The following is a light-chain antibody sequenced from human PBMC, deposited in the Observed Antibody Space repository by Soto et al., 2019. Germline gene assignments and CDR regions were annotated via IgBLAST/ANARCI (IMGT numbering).Light chain of an antibody. J-gene: IGKJ1*01. CDR1: QSIGSSY. CDR3: QQYASSPPT. V-gene: IGKV3-20*01. Sequence: EIVLTQSPGTLSLSPGERVTLSCRASQSIGSSYLAWYQQKPGQAPRLLIYGASNRAIGIPDRFRGSGSGADFSLTISRLEPEDFAVYYCQQYASSPPTFDQGAKVEIK. CDR2: GAS.